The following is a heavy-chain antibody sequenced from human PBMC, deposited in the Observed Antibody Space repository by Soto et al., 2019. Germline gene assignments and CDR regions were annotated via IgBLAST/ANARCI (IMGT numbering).Heavy chain of an antibody. CDR1: GGTFSSYA. D-gene: IGHD3-22*01. J-gene: IGHJ4*02. Sequence: QVQLVQSGAEVKKPGSSVKVSCKASGGTFSSYAISWVRQAPGQGPEWMGGIIPICGTANYAQKFQGRVTITADESTGTVYVELSSMRSEDTAVYYCARAYYYDSSGYYYPFDCCGQGALVTVSS. CDR2: IIPICGTA. V-gene: IGHV1-69*01. CDR3: ARAYYYDSSGYYYPFDC.